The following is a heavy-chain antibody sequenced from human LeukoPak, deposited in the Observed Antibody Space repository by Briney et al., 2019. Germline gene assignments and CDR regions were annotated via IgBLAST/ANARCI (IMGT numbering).Heavy chain of an antibody. J-gene: IGHJ5*02. V-gene: IGHV3-30*18. Sequence: GGSLRLSCAASGFTFSSYGMHWVRQAPGKELERVAVISYDGSNKYYADSVKGRFTISRDNSKNTLYLQMNSLRAEDTAVYYCAKMSAVAASIDPWGQGTLVTVSS. CDR2: ISYDGSNK. D-gene: IGHD6-19*01. CDR3: AKMSAVAASIDP. CDR1: GFTFSSYG.